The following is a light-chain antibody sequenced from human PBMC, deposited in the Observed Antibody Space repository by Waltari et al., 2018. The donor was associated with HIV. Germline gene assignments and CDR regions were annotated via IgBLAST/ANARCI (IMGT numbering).Light chain of an antibody. CDR3: QQFYRTPYT. CDR1: QTIFYKSNNKNY. J-gene: IGKJ2*01. CDR2: WAS. V-gene: IGKV4-1*01. Sequence: DIVMTQSPGSLAVSLGERATINCKSSQTIFYKSNNKNYLAWYQQKPGQSPKLLISWASNREFGVPDRFSGSGSGTDFTLTISSLQAEDVAVYYCQQFYRTPYTFGQGTRLEFK.